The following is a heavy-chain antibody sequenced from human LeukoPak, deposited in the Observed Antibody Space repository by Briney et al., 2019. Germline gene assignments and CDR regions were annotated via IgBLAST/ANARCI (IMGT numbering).Heavy chain of an antibody. Sequence: SETLSLTCTVSGGSISSYYWSWIRQPPGKGLEWIGNIYHSGSTNYNPSLKSRVTISVDTSKNQFSLKLSSVTAADTAVYHCARDGPQWLAAFDYWGQGTLVTVSS. J-gene: IGHJ4*02. V-gene: IGHV4-59*01. CDR3: ARDGPQWLAAFDY. D-gene: IGHD6-19*01. CDR1: GGSISSYY. CDR2: IYHSGST.